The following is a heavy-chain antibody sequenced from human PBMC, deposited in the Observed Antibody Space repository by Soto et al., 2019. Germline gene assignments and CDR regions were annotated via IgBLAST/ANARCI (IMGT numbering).Heavy chain of an antibody. J-gene: IGHJ4*02. D-gene: IGHD1-26*01. Sequence: RLSCAASGFTFSSYAMSWVRQAPGKGLEWVSAISGSGGSTYYADSVKGRFTISRDNSKNTLYLQMNSLRAEDTAVYYCAKVHGQWELLTREGYYFDYWGQGTLVTVSS. V-gene: IGHV3-23*01. CDR1: GFTFSSYA. CDR3: AKVHGQWELLTREGYYFDY. CDR2: ISGSGGST.